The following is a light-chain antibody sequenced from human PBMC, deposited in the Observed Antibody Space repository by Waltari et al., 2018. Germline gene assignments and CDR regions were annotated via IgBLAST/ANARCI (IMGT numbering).Light chain of an antibody. Sequence: QSALTQPPSASGSPGQSVTISCTGTSSDVGGYNYVSWYQQHPGKAPKLMIYEVSTRPSGVPDRFSGSKSGNTASLTVSGLQAEDEADYYCSSDAGSNKWDVVFGGGTKLTVL. CDR1: SSDVGGYNY. CDR3: SSDAGSNKWDVV. J-gene: IGLJ2*01. CDR2: EVS. V-gene: IGLV2-8*01.